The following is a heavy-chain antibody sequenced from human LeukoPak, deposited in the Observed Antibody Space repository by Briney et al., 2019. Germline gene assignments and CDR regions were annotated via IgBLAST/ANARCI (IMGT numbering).Heavy chain of an antibody. CDR2: IDYSGYP. CDR1: GGSISSHY. CDR3: ARVGAPTPAATYFLDY. J-gene: IGHJ4*02. D-gene: IGHD2-2*01. Sequence: KPSETLSLTCTVSGGSISSHYWSWIRQPPGKGLEWIGYIDYSGYPNYNPSLKSRVTISVDTSKNQFSLELSSVTAADTGVYYCARVGAPTPAATYFLDYWGQGAQVTVSS. V-gene: IGHV4-59*11.